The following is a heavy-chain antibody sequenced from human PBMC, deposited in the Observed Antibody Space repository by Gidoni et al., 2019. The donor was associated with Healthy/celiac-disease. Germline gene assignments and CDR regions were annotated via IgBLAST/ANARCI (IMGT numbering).Heavy chain of an antibody. Sequence: EVQLVESGGGLVKPGGSLRLSCAASGFTFSHAWMSWVRKAPGKGLEWVGRIKSKTDGGTTDYAAPVKGRFTISRDDSKNTLYLQMNSLKTEDTAVYYCTTEMGYCSGGSCYSNAFDIWGQGTMVTVSS. CDR3: TTEMGYCSGGSCYSNAFDI. J-gene: IGHJ3*02. V-gene: IGHV3-15*01. CDR2: IKSKTDGGTT. CDR1: GFTFSHAW. D-gene: IGHD2-15*01.